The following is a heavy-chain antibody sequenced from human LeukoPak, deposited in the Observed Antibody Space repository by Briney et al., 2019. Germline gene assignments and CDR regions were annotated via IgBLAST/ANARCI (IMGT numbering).Heavy chain of an antibody. CDR2: ISYVGSNK. CDR1: GFTFSNYG. V-gene: IGHV3-30*18. Sequence: GRSLRLSCAASGFTFSNYGMHWVRQAPGKGLEWVALISYVGSNKYYADSVKGRFTISRENSKNTLYLQMNSLRAEDTAVYYCAKVPLVYYDSSGYFDYWGQGTLVTVSS. D-gene: IGHD3-22*01. CDR3: AKVPLVYYDSSGYFDY. J-gene: IGHJ4*02.